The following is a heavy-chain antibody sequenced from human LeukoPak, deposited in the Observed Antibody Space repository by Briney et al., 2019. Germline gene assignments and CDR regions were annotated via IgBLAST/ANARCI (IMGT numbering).Heavy chain of an antibody. CDR3: AKGSPAAATGFDICVYDCAKGSPAAATALDI. J-gene: IGHJ3*02. CDR1: TLSFSDYP. D-gene: IGHD6-13*01. Sequence: GGSLRLSCAASTLSFSDYPMSWVRQAPGKGKGLEWVSTISDNGGGTYYADSVKGRFTISRDNSKSTMYLQMNSLRAEDSAVYYCAKGSPAAATGFDICVYDCAKGSPAAATALDIWGQGTMVTVSS. V-gene: IGHV3-23*01. CDR2: ISDNGGGT.